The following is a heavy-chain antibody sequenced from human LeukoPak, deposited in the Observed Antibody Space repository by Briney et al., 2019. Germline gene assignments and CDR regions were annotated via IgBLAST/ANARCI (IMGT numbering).Heavy chain of an antibody. CDR1: GFTFSSYW. V-gene: IGHV3-7*01. CDR2: IKQDGSEK. CDR3: ARVGTLIAFWSGTYPFDY. Sequence: TGGSLRLSCAASGFTFSSYWMSWVRQAPGKGLEWVANIKQDGSEKYYVDSVKGRFTISRDNAKNSLYLQMNSLRAEDTAVYYCARVGTLIAFWSGTYPFDYWGQGTLVTVSS. J-gene: IGHJ4*02. D-gene: IGHD3-3*01.